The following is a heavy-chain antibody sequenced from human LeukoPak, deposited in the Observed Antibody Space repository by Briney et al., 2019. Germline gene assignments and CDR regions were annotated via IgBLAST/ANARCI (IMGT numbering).Heavy chain of an antibody. Sequence: GGSLRLSCAASGFTFSSSGMHWVRQAPGKGLEWVAFIRYDGSNKYYADSVKGRFTISRDNSKNTLYLQMNSLRAEDTAVYYCAKDRNSYYYMDVWGKGTTVTTSS. CDR1: GFTFSSSG. CDR3: AKDRNSYYYMDV. CDR2: IRYDGSNK. J-gene: IGHJ6*03. V-gene: IGHV3-30*02.